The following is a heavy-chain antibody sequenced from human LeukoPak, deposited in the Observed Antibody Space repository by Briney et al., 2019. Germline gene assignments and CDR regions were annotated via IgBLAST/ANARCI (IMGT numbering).Heavy chain of an antibody. D-gene: IGHD1-20*01. Sequence: GEPLKISCKGSGYSVTSYWIGWVRQMPGKGLEWMGIIYPVDSETRYSPSFQGQVTISADESISTSYLQWSSLKASDTAMYYCARGGNYNWIFFDYWGEGSLVTAAS. CDR2: IYPVDSET. J-gene: IGHJ4*02. CDR1: GYSVTSYW. CDR3: ARGGNYNWIFFDY. V-gene: IGHV5-51*01.